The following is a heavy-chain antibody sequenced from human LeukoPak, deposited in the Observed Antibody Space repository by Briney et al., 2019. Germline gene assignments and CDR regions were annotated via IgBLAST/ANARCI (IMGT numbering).Heavy chain of an antibody. CDR2: ISHSGNT. V-gene: IGHV4-39*02. J-gene: IGHJ4*02. CDR3: ISYNASLKSRVTVSVDTSKNRFSLMLNSVSAADTAVYYCARHAPFEDGNKRGFEY. Sequence: SETLSLTCPVSGASISSGSYCWGWVRQPPGKGLEWIASISHSGNTYYNASLKSRVTVSVGTSNNRLSLSLYSSRATDTSHTGQISYNASLKSRVTVSVDTSKNRFSLMLNSVSAADTAVYYCARHAPFEDGNKRGFEYWGQGTLVTVSS. D-gene: IGHD1-1*01. CDR1: GASISSGSYC.